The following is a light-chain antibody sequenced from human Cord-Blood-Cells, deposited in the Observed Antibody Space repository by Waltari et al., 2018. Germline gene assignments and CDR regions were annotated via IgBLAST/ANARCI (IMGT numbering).Light chain of an antibody. J-gene: IGKJ2*03. CDR1: QSISSY. CDR3: QQSYSTPRYS. Sequence: DIQMTQSPSSLSAAVGDRVTITCRASQSISSYLNGYQQKPGKAPKLLIYAASSLQSGVPSRFSGNRSGTDFTLTISSLQPEDFATYSCQQSYSTPRYSFGQGTKLEIK. CDR2: AAS. V-gene: IGKV1-39*01.